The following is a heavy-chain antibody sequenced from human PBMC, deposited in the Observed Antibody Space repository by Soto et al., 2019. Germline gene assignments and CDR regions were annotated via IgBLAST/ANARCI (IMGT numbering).Heavy chain of an antibody. Sequence: EVQLLETGGGLVQPGGSLRLSCAASGFTFSTFAMTWARQAPGKGLEWVSAISGRGDNTYYADTVKGRFTMSRDNSKGTLYLQKNSLRGDDTAVYHRAKGRGVLFYFDQWGQGTVVTVSS. CDR1: GFTFSTFA. V-gene: IGHV3-23*01. D-gene: IGHD2-21*01. CDR2: ISGRGDNT. J-gene: IGHJ4*02. CDR3: AKGRGVLFYFDQ.